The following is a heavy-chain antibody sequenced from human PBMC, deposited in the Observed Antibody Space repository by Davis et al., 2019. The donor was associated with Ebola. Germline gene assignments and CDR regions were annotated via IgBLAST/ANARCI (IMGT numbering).Heavy chain of an antibody. CDR2: IYSGGST. V-gene: IGHV3-53*01. J-gene: IGHJ1*01. CDR1: GFTVSSDY. D-gene: IGHD2-2*02. CDR3: ARGLYCRGTTCYRGHFGS. Sequence: PGGSLRLSCAVSGFTVSSDYVTWVRQAPGKGLEWVSVIYSGGSTYYADSVKGRFTISRDNSKNTVDLQMDRLRAEDTALYYCARGLYCRGTTCYRGHFGSWGQGTLVAVSS.